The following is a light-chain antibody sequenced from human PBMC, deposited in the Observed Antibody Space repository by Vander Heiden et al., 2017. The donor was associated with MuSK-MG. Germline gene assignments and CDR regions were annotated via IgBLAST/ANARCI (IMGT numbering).Light chain of an antibody. CDR1: QSISSY. CDR2: AAS. Sequence: DIKMTQSPSSLSASVGDRVTITGRASQSISSYLNWYQQKPGKAPKLLIYAASSLQSGVPSRFSGSGSGIDFTLTISRLQPEDFATYYCQQSDSTPITFGQGTQLEIK. J-gene: IGKJ5*01. V-gene: IGKV1-39*01. CDR3: QQSDSTPIT.